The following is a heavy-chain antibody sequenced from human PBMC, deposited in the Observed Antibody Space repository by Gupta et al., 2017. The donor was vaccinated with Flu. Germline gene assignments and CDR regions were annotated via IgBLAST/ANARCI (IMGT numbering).Heavy chain of an antibody. Sequence: QVQLQQRGAGMLKPSETLFLTCGVHGGSLSGHFWNWIRQPPGKGLEWLGEINESGFSNYSPSLKSRITLSVETSKNQFFLNLTSVTAADTAIYYCARKGRGVLVGLDSWGQGALVTVSS. D-gene: IGHD3-16*02. V-gene: IGHV4-34*01. CDR3: ARKGRGVLVGLDS. CDR1: GGSLSGHF. CDR2: INESGFS. J-gene: IGHJ5*01.